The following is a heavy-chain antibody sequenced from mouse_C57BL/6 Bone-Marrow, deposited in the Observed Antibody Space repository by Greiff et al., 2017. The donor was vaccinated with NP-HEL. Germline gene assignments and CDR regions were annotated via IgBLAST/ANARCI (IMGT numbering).Heavy chain of an antibody. J-gene: IGHJ1*03. CDR2: IDPSDSYT. CDR1: GYTFTSYW. V-gene: IGHV1-50*01. Sequence: QVQLQQPGAELVKPGASVKLSCKASGYTFTSYWMQWVKQRPGQGLEWIGEIDPSDSYTNYNQKFKGKATLTVNTSSSTAYMQLSSLTSEDSAVYYCVMGYFWYCDVWGTGTTVTVSS. CDR3: VMGYFWYCDV. D-gene: IGHD2-3*01.